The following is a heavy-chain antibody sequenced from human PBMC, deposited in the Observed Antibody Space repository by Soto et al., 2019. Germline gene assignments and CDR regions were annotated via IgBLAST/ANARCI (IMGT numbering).Heavy chain of an antibody. J-gene: IGHJ4*02. D-gene: IGHD6-13*01. V-gene: IGHV1-18*01. CDR1: DSTFTSYG. Sequence: GASVKASCKACDSTFTSYGIIWVRQAPGQGLEWIGWISVYNGNTNYAQKFRGRVTMTTDISTTTAYMEMRSLRSDDTAVYYCARSGSSWNLREFDYWGQGTLVTVSS. CDR2: ISVYNGNT. CDR3: ARSGSSWNLREFDY.